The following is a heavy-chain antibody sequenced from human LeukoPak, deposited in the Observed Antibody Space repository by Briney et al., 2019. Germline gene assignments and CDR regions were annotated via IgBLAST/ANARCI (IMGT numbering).Heavy chain of an antibody. CDR2: IIPIFGTA. D-gene: IGHD3-3*01. CDR1: GGTFSSYA. V-gene: IGHV1-69*13. CDR3: ARVYYDFWSGYEYDAFDI. J-gene: IGHJ3*02. Sequence: SVKVSCKASGGTFSSYAISWVRQAPGQGLEWMGGIIPIFGTANYAQKFQGRVTITADESTSTAYMELSSLRSEDTAVYYCARVYYDFWSGYEYDAFDIWGQGTMVTVSS.